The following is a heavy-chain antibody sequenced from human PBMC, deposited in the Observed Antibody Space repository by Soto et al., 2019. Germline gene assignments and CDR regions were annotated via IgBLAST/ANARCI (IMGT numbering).Heavy chain of an antibody. CDR1: GFTISDYY. D-gene: IGHD3-10*01. CDR3: ARDQECSGSYLLGYYYYGMDV. V-gene: IGHV3-11*01. Sequence: GGSLRLSCAASGFTISDYYMSWIRQAPGKGLEWVSYISSVCTTTYYADSVKGRFSISMDNAKNSLYLQMNSLRVEDTAVYYCARDQECSGSYLLGYYYYGMDVWGQGTTVTVSS. J-gene: IGHJ6*02. CDR2: ISSVCTTT.